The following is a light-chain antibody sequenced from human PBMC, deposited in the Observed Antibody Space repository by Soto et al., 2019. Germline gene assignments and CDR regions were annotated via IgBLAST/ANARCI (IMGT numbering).Light chain of an antibody. J-gene: IGLJ2*01. CDR2: INS. V-gene: IGLV1-44*01. Sequence: QSALTQPASVSGSPGQSITISCSGSSSNIGSHSVSWYQQVPGTAPKLLIYINSHRSSGVPDRFSGSKSGISASLAISGLQSEDEADYYCAAWDDSLNGVVFGGGTKVTVL. CDR1: SSNIGSHS. CDR3: AAWDDSLNGVV.